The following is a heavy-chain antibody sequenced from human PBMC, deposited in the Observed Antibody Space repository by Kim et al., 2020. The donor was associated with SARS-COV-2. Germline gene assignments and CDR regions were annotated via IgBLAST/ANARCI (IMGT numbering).Heavy chain of an antibody. J-gene: IGHJ4*02. V-gene: IGHV6-1*01. Sequence: VSVKSRITINPDTSKNQFSLQLNSVTPEDTAVYYCARDQESSGWLYYFDYWGQGTLVTVSS. CDR3: ARDQESSGWLYYFDY. D-gene: IGHD6-19*01.